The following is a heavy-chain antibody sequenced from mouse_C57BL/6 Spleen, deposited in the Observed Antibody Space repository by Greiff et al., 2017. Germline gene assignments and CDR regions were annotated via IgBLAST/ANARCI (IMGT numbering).Heavy chain of an antibody. V-gene: IGHV1-4*01. CDR1: GYTFTSYT. CDR2: INPSSGYT. J-gene: IGHJ2*01. D-gene: IGHD1-1*01. Sequence: VQLQQSGAELARPGASVKMSCKASGYTFTSYTMHWVKQRPGQGLEWIGYINPSSGYTKYNQKFKDKATLTADKSSSTAYMQLSSLTSEDSAVDYYARSSSPFDYWGQGTTLTVSS. CDR3: ARSSSPFDY.